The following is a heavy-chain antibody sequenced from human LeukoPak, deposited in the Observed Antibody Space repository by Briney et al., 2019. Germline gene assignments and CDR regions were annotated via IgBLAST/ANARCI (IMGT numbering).Heavy chain of an antibody. D-gene: IGHD4-17*01. CDR3: ARGLTTVTTFNWFDP. CDR2: IYYSGST. V-gene: IGHV4-59*01. Sequence: SETLSLTCTVSGGSISSYYWSWIRQPPGKGLEWIGYIYYSGSTNYNPSLKSRVTISVDTSKNQFSLKLSSVTAADTAVYYCARGLTTVTTFNWFDPWGQGTLVTVSS. J-gene: IGHJ5*02. CDR1: GGSISSYY.